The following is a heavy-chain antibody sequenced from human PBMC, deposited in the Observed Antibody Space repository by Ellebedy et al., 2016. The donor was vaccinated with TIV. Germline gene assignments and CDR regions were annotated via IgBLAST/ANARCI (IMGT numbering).Heavy chain of an antibody. CDR3: AHPLGVTYYFDY. CDR1: GFTFSSYA. J-gene: IGHJ4*02. Sequence: GESLKISCAASGFTFSSYAMSWVRQAPGKGLEWVSAISGSGGSTYYADSVKGRFTISRDNSKNTLYLQMNSLRAEDTAVYYCAHPLGVTYYFDYWGQGTLVTVSS. D-gene: IGHD3-16*01. V-gene: IGHV3-23*01. CDR2: ISGSGGST.